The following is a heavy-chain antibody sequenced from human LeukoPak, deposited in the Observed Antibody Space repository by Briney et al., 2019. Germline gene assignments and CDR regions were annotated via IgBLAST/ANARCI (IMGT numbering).Heavy chain of an antibody. J-gene: IGHJ4*02. D-gene: IGHD2-15*01. CDR3: AACPWGRGSCFFDY. Sequence: SETLSLTCTVSGGSISDISYYWGWIRQPPGKDLEWIGGIHYSGSISYKASLKSRVTISVDTSKNQFSLDLSSVTAADTAVYYCAACPWGRGSCFFDYWGQGTLVTVSS. CDR1: GGSISDISYY. CDR2: IHYSGSI. V-gene: IGHV4-39*01.